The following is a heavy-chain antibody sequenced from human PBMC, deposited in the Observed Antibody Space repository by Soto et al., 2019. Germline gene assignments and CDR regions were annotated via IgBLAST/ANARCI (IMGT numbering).Heavy chain of an antibody. Sequence: LRLSCAASGFTVSSNYMSLVRQARGKGLEWVSVIYSGGSTYYADSVKGRFTISRDNSKNTLYLQMNSLRAEDTAVYYCARAPTYYDFWSGYYSGVDWFDPWGQGTLVTVSS. D-gene: IGHD3-3*01. J-gene: IGHJ5*02. CDR1: GFTVSSNY. CDR3: ARAPTYYDFWSGYYSGVDWFDP. CDR2: IYSGGST. V-gene: IGHV3-53*01.